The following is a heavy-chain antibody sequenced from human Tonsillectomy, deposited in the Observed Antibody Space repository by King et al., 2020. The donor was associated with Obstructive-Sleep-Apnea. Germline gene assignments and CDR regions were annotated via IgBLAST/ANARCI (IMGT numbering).Heavy chain of an antibody. V-gene: IGHV3-11*01. CDR3: AIRYYASARD. CDR2: ISNSGSAV. Sequence: VQLVESGGDLVKPGGSLTLSCVASGFTFSDYYMSWVRQAPGKGLEWVSYISNSGSAVYYADSVNGRFTIPRDNAENTVYLQMDSLRPQDTAVYYCAIRYYASARDWGQGTLVTVTS. J-gene: IGHJ4*02. D-gene: IGHD3-10*01. CDR1: GFTFSDYY.